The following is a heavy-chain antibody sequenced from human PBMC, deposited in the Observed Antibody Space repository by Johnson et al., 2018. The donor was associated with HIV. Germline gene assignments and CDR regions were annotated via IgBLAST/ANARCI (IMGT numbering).Heavy chain of an antibody. V-gene: IGHV3-30-3*02. Sequence: QVQLVESGGGVVQPGGSLRLSCAASGFTFNSYAMHWVRQAPGKGLEWVAVISYDGSNKYYADSVKGRFTISRDNSKNTLYLQMNSLRAEDTAVYYCAKWSIVGATFSDAFDIWGQGTMVTVSS. D-gene: IGHD1-26*01. CDR2: ISYDGSNK. CDR1: GFTFNSYA. J-gene: IGHJ3*02. CDR3: AKWSIVGATFSDAFDI.